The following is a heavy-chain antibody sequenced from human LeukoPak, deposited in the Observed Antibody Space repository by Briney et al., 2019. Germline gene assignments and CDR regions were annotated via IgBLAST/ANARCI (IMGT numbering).Heavy chain of an antibody. V-gene: IGHV3-23*01. CDR1: GGSISSGGYS. J-gene: IGHJ4*02. Sequence: SSETLSLTCAVSGGSISSGGYSWSWVRQTPGKGLEWVASISGSGVTTYYADSVKGRFTISRDNSKNTVDLQMNSLRDGDTATYYCAKQGTFLGWLLMSYFDYWGQGTLVTVSS. D-gene: IGHD3-3*02. CDR2: ISGSGVTT. CDR3: AKQGTFLGWLLMSYFDY.